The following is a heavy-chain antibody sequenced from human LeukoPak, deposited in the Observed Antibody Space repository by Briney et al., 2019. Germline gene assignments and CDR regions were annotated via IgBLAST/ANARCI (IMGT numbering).Heavy chain of an antibody. CDR3: AREDDILTGYLLDY. Sequence: GASVKVSCKASGYTFTSYGISWVRQAPGQGLEGMGWISAYNGNTNYAQKLQGRVTMTTDTSTSTAYMELRSLRSDDTAVYYCAREDDILTGYLLDYWGQGTLVTVSS. V-gene: IGHV1-18*01. CDR1: GYTFTSYG. CDR2: ISAYNGNT. J-gene: IGHJ4*02. D-gene: IGHD3-9*01.